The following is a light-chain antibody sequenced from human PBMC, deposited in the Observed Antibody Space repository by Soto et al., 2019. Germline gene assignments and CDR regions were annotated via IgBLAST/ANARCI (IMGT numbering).Light chain of an antibody. CDR2: DVS. J-gene: IGKJ4*01. Sequence: EIVLTQSPPTLSLSPGERATLSCRASQTVSTFLAWYQQKPGQAPRLLIYDVSNRAAGFPARFSGSGSGTDFTLTISSLETEDSAVYYCHQRGSWPLTFGGGTKVEIK. V-gene: IGKV3-11*01. CDR1: QTVSTF. CDR3: HQRGSWPLT.